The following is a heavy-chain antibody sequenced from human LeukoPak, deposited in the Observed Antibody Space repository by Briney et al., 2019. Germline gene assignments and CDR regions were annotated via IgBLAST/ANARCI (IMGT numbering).Heavy chain of an antibody. J-gene: IGHJ4*02. CDR3: VRHGTDDHDSSGYFRP. CDR2: IKYDGSQK. Sequence: GGSLRLSCAVSGFTFSRYLMSWVRQAPGKGLEWVANIKYDGSQKYYVDSVKGRFTVSRDNAKNSLDLQMSSLRAEDTAVYYCVRHGTDDHDSSGYFRPWGQGTLVTVSS. CDR1: GFTFSRYL. D-gene: IGHD3-22*01. V-gene: IGHV3-7*04.